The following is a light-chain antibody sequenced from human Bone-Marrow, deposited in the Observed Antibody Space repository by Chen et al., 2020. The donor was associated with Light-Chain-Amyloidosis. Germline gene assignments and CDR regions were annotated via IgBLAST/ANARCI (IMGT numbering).Light chain of an antibody. CDR3: LQAIHWPPT. J-gene: IGKJ4*01. Sequence: DVVMTQSPLSLPVTLGQPASISCRSSQSLVNSDGNTYLNWFQQRPGQSPRRLIYKVSNRDSGVPDRFSGSGSGTDFTLTISRVEAEDVGVYYCLQAIHWPPTFGVGSKVEIK. V-gene: IGKV2-30*01. CDR2: KVS. CDR1: QSLVNSDGNTY.